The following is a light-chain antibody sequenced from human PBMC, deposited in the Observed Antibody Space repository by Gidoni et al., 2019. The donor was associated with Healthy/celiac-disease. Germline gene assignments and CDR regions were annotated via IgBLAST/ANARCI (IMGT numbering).Light chain of an antibody. V-gene: IGLV1-51*01. CDR1: SSNIGNNY. CDR2: DNN. J-gene: IGLJ1*01. CDR3: GTWDSSLSAGV. Sequence: SVFTQPPSVSAAPGQKVTISCSGSSSNIGNNYLSCYQQLPGTAPKLLIYDNNKRPSGIPDRFSGSKSGTSATLGITGLQTGDEADYYCGTWDSSLSAGVFGTGTKVTVL.